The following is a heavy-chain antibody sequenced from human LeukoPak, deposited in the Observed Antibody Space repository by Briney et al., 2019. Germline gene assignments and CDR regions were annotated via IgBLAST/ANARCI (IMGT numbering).Heavy chain of an antibody. J-gene: IGHJ6*02. CDR1: GFSFSSHD. V-gene: IGHV3-33*01. D-gene: IGHD4-17*01. Sequence: PGRSLRPSCAASGFSFSSHDMHWVRQAPGRGLDWLAAVWYDGSDTYYADSVKGRFTISRDNSKNTVYLQMSSLRAEDTAVYYCARVDTTVPTFPLDVWGQGTSVTVSS. CDR2: VWYDGSDT. CDR3: ARVDTTVPTFPLDV.